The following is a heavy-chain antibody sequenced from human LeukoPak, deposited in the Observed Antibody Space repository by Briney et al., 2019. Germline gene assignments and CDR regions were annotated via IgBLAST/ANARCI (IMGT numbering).Heavy chain of an antibody. CDR2: IYYSGTT. Sequence: PSETLSLTCTVSGGSIGNFYWNWIRQSPGKGLEWIGYIYYSGTTNYNPSLKSRVTISLGMSSNQSSLRLDSVTAADTAVYYCARAASLDYWGQGILVTVSS. J-gene: IGHJ4*02. D-gene: IGHD2-2*01. CDR3: ARAASLDY. V-gene: IGHV4-59*01. CDR1: GGSIGNFY.